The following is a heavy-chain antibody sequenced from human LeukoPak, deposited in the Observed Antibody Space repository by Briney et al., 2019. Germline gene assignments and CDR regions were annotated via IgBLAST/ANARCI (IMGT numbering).Heavy chain of an antibody. D-gene: IGHD6-6*01. CDR2: INPHSGGT. CDR3: ARSRMGMAARRTHVDFVY. Sequence: ASVKVSCKASGYTFTGYYMHWVRQAPGQGLEWMGWINPHSGGTNYAQKFQGRVTMTRDTSISTAYMELSRLRSDDTAVYYCARSRMGMAARRTHVDFVYWGQGTLVTVSS. CDR1: GYTFTGYY. V-gene: IGHV1-2*02. J-gene: IGHJ4*02.